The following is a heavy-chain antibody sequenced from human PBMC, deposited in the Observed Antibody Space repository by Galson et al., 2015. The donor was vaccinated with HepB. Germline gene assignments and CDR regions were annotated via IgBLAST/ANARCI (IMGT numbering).Heavy chain of an antibody. CDR2: ISSSSSYI. J-gene: IGHJ3*02. CDR1: GFTFSSYS. CDR3: AITDSSEEDPRDHAFDI. Sequence: SLRLSCAASGFTFSSYSMNWVRQAPGKGLEWVSSISSSSSYIYYADSVKGRFTISRDNAKNSLYLQMSSLKASDTAMYYCAITDSSEEDPRDHAFDIWGQGTMVTVSS. D-gene: IGHD3-3*01. V-gene: IGHV3-21*04.